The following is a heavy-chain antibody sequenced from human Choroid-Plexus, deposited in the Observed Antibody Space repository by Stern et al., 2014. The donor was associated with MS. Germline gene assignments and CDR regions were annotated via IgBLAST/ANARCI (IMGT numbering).Heavy chain of an antibody. Sequence: MQLVESGAEVKKPESSVKVSCKASGGSFSSFDISWVRQAPGKRLEWVGEISPMFGVANYAQNFQGRVTFTADESTSTAYMELSSLRSEDTSVYYCARHQGGVAANWGQGTLVTVSS. V-gene: IGHV1-69*01. D-gene: IGHD6-13*01. CDR2: ISPMFGVA. J-gene: IGHJ4*02. CDR1: GGSFSSFD. CDR3: ARHQGGVAAN.